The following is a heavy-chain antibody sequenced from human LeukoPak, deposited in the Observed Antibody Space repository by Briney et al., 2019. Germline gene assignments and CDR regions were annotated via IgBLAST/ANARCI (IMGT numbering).Heavy chain of an antibody. D-gene: IGHD3-10*01. J-gene: IGHJ4*02. V-gene: IGHV3-66*01. CDR2: IYSGGST. CDR3: ARGTVTMVDY. Sequence: PGGSLRLSCAASGFTVSSNYMSWVRRAPGRGLEWVSVIYSGGSTYYADSVKGRFTISRDNSKNTLFLQMNSLRAGDTAVYYSARGTVTMVDYWGQGTLVTVSS. CDR1: GFTVSSNY.